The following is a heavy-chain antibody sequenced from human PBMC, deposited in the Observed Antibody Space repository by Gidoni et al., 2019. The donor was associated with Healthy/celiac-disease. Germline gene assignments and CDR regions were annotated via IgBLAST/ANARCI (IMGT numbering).Heavy chain of an antibody. CDR1: GFTFSDHY. V-gene: IGHV3-72*01. J-gene: IGHJ4*02. Sequence: EVQLVESGGGLVQPGGSLRLSCAASGFTFSDHYMDWVRQAPGKGLEWVGRTRNKANSYTTEYAASVKGRFTISRDDSKNSLYLQMNSLKTEDTAVYYCARGLRGYYDILTGYYDYWGQGTLVTVSS. CDR3: ARGLRGYYDILTGYYDY. CDR2: TRNKANSYTT. D-gene: IGHD3-9*01.